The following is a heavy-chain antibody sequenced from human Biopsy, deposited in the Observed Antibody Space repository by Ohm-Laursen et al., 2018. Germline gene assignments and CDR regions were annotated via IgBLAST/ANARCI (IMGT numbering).Heavy chain of an antibody. Sequence: SLRLSCTASGFTFSTYTMTWVRQAPGKGLEWVSSISRTSDFIYYADSVMGRFTISRDNAKNSVDLQMNSLRAEDTAVYFCARERGWKSTSTIDYWGQGTLVTASS. CDR2: ISRTSDFI. D-gene: IGHD2/OR15-2a*01. J-gene: IGHJ4*02. V-gene: IGHV3-21*01. CDR3: ARERGWKSTSTIDY. CDR1: GFTFSTYT.